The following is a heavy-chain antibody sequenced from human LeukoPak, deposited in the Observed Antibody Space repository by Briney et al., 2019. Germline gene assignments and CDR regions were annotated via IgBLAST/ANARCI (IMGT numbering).Heavy chain of an antibody. V-gene: IGHV3-66*04. CDR2: IYSGGST. CDR3: ARQRQLVLPLDY. Sequence: PGGSLRLSCAASGFTVSSNYMSWVRQAPGKGLEWVSVIYSGGSTYYADSVKGRFTISRDNSKNTLYLQMNSLRAEDTAVYYCARQRQLVLPLDYWGQGTLVTVSS. D-gene: IGHD6-13*01. J-gene: IGHJ4*02. CDR1: GFTVSSNY.